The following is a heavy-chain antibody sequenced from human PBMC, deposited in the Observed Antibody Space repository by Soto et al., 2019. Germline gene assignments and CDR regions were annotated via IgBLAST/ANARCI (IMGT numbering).Heavy chain of an antibody. CDR3: ARENSYFDY. J-gene: IGHJ4*02. V-gene: IGHV1-18*01. Sequence: QIQLLQSGAEVKKPGASVKVTCKASGYTFRNFGISWVRQAPGQGLEWMGWISAYNPNTNSAQKFQGRLTMTADTSTSTAYMELRSLRSDDTAVYYCARENSYFDYWGQGTLVTVSS. CDR2: ISAYNPNT. CDR1: GYTFRNFG.